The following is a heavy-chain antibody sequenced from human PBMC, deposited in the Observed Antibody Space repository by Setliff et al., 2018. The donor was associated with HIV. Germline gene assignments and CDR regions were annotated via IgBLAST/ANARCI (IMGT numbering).Heavy chain of an antibody. D-gene: IGHD4-17*01. Sequence: ETLSLTCIVSGGSISGYYWSWIRQPAEKGLEWIGRIYSSGSINYNPSLKSRVTISVDTSKNQLSLKLSSVTAADTAVYYCAREIYGGNSRPFDYWGQGTLVTVSS. V-gene: IGHV4-4*07. CDR2: IYSSGSI. CDR1: GGSISGYY. J-gene: IGHJ4*02. CDR3: AREIYGGNSRPFDY.